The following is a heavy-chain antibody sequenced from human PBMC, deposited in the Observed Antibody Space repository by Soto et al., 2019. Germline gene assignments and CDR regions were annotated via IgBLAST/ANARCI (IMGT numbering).Heavy chain of an antibody. CDR1: GFIFSSYL. V-gene: IGHV3-74*03. CDR3: ARDFMARGRDSNWFDP. Sequence: PGGSRRRSWAASGFIFSSYLMHWVRQVPGKGPVWVARINSDGRNTKYTDSVKGRFTISRDNAKNTLYLQMNSLRAEDTAVYYCARDFMARGRDSNWFDPWGQGTVVTVSS. D-gene: IGHD3-10*01. CDR2: INSDGRNT. J-gene: IGHJ5*02.